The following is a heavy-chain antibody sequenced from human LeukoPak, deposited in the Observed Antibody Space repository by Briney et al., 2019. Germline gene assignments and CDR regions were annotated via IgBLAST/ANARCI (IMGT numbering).Heavy chain of an antibody. CDR2: LYISGST. CDR3: ARALNPLPDTYYFDY. D-gene: IGHD1-14*01. V-gene: IGHV4-4*07. J-gene: IGHJ4*02. Sequence: SETLSLTCTVSGVSINSHYWTWIRQPAGKGLKWIGHLYISGSTDYNPSLESRVTMSVDTSQNQFSLRLSSVTAADTAVYYCARALNPLPDTYYFDYWGQGTLVSAFS. CDR1: GVSINSHY.